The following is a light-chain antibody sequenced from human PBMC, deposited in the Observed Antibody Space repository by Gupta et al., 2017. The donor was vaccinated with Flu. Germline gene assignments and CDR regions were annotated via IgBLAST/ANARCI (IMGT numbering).Light chain of an antibody. CDR2: KDK. Sequence: SYELTQPPSVSVSPGQTARITCSGDALTKQYAYWYQQKPGQAPVLVMYKDKERPSGIPERFSGSSSGTTATLTISGVQAEDEADYFCQSPDITTTSLVFGGGTKLTVL. V-gene: IGLV3-25*03. CDR1: ALTKQY. J-gene: IGLJ3*02. CDR3: QSPDITTTSLV.